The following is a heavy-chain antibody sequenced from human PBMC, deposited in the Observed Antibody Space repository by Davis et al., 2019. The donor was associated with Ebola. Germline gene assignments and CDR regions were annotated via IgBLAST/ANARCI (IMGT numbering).Heavy chain of an antibody. CDR2: IWYDGSNK. V-gene: IGHV3-33*08. Sequence: PGGSLRLSCAASGFTFSSYGMHWVRQAPGKGLEWVAVIWYDGSNKYYGDSVKGRFTISRDNSESTLYLQMNNLRGEDTAVYYCTRGYSGSKLRGDYWGQGTLVTVSS. CDR1: GFTFSSYG. J-gene: IGHJ4*02. CDR3: TRGYSGSKLRGDY. D-gene: IGHD1-26*01.